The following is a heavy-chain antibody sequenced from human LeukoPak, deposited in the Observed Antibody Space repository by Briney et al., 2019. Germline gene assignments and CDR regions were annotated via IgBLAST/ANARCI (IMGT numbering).Heavy chain of an antibody. CDR1: GFTFSSYE. Sequence: GGSLRLSCAASGFTFSSYEMNWVRQAPGKGLEWVSYISSSGSTIYYADSVKGRFTISRDNAKNSLYLQMNSLRAEDTAVYYCARAQYYYGSGSSTLSDCWGQGTLVTVSS. V-gene: IGHV3-48*03. CDR2: ISSSGSTI. CDR3: ARAQYYYGSGSSTLSDC. J-gene: IGHJ4*02. D-gene: IGHD3-10*01.